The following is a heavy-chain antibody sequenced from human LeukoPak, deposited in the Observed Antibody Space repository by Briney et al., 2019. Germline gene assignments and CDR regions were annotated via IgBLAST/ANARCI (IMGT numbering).Heavy chain of an antibody. J-gene: IGHJ4*01. CDR1: GFTFDDYA. Sequence: PGRSLRLSCAASGFTFDDYAMHWVRQAPGKGLEWVSGISWNGNSIGYADSVKGRFTISRDNAKNSLYLQMNSLRPEDTAFYYCSKAEGPSGWSLNYFDFWGQGTLVTVSS. CDR2: ISWNGNSI. V-gene: IGHV3-9*01. CDR3: SKAEGPSGWSLNYFDF. D-gene: IGHD6-19*01.